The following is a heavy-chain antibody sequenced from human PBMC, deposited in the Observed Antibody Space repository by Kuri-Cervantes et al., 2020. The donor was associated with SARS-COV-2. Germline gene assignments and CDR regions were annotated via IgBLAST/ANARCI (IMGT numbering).Heavy chain of an antibody. Sequence: GGSLRLSCAASGFTFSSYSMNWVRQASGKGLEWVSYISSSSSTIYYADSVKGRFTISRDNAKNSLYLQMNSLRAEDTAVYYCARDRSRITIFGVVTRYGMDVWGQGTTVTVSS. CDR3: ARDRSRITIFGVVTRYGMDV. CDR1: GFTFSSYS. CDR2: ISSSSSTI. J-gene: IGHJ6*02. D-gene: IGHD3-3*01. V-gene: IGHV3-48*01.